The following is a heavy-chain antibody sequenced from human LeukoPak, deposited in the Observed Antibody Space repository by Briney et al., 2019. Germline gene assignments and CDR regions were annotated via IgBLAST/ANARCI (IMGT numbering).Heavy chain of an antibody. J-gene: IGHJ4*02. V-gene: IGHV3-30*02. CDR2: IRYDGSNK. CDR1: GFTFSTYG. CDR3: AKDKDPWKSTSISDFDY. Sequence: GGSLRLSCAASGFTFSTYGMHWVRQAPGKGLEWVAFIRYDGSNKYYADSVKGRFTISRDNSKNTLYLQMNSLRAVDTAVYFCAKDKDPWKSTSISDFDYWGQGTLVTVSS. D-gene: IGHD1-1*01.